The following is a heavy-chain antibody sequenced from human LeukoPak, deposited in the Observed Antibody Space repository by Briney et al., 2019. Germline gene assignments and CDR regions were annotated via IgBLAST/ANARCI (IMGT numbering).Heavy chain of an antibody. CDR3: ASASNVDTAFDY. J-gene: IGHJ4*02. CDR2: ISYDGSNK. CDR1: GFTFSSYA. V-gene: IGHV3-30-3*01. Sequence: GGSLRLSCAASGFTFSSYAMHWVRQAPGKGLEWVAVISYDGSNKYYADSVKGRFTISRGNSKNTLYLQMNSLRAEDTAVYYCASASNVDTAFDYWGQGTLVTVSS. D-gene: IGHD5-18*01.